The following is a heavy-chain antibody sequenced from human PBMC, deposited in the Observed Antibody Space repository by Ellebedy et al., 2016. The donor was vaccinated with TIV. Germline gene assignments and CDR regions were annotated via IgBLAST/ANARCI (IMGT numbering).Heavy chain of an antibody. D-gene: IGHD5-12*01. CDR2: FDPEDGET. Sequence: AASVKVSCKVSGYTLTELSMHWVRQAPGKGLEWMGGFDPEDGETIYAQKFQGRVTMTEDTSTDTAYMELSSLRSEDTAVYYCATGIQWRDAFDIWGQGTMVTVSS. V-gene: IGHV1-24*01. CDR1: GYTLTELS. J-gene: IGHJ3*02. CDR3: ATGIQWRDAFDI.